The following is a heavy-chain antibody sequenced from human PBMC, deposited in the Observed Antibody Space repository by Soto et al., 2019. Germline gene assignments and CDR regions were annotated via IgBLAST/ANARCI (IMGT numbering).Heavy chain of an antibody. CDR2: INPSGGST. D-gene: IGHD1-1*01. V-gene: IGHV1-46*03. J-gene: IGHJ4*02. CDR3: ARDIITTGTTSYY. Sequence: ASVKVSCKASGYTFTSYYMRWVRQAPGQGLEWMGIINPSGGSTRYAQKFQGRVTMTRDTSTSTVYMELSSLRSEDTAVYYCARDIITTGTTSYYWGQGTLVTVSS. CDR1: GYTFTSYY.